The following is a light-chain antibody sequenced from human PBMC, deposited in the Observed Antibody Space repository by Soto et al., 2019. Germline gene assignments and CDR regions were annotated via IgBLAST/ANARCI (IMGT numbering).Light chain of an antibody. Sequence: QSVLTQPAPVSGSPGQSVTISCTGPRSDIGDSNFISWYQQSPGKAPRLLIYEVNNRPSGVSRRFSGSKAGNTASLTISGLLEDDEADYFCASFRSGTILVFXSGTKLTVL. J-gene: IGLJ1*01. V-gene: IGLV2-14*01. CDR2: EVN. CDR1: RSDIGDSNF. CDR3: ASFRSGTILV.